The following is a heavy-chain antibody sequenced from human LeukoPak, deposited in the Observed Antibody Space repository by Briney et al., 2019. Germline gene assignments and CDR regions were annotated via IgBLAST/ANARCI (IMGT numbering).Heavy chain of an antibody. J-gene: IGHJ6*02. CDR1: GYSFRDYW. D-gene: IGHD2-8*01. CDR3: ATSNLRGCPNGNCYRSFFYYGMDV. Sequence: GESLKISCKGFGYSFRDYWIGWVRQMPGKDLEWMGIIFPGESHINYSPTFEGRVTVSADESINTAYLQWSSLTASDTATYYCATSNLRGCPNGNCYRSFFYYGMDVWGQGTAVTVSS. CDR2: IFPGESHI. V-gene: IGHV5-51*01.